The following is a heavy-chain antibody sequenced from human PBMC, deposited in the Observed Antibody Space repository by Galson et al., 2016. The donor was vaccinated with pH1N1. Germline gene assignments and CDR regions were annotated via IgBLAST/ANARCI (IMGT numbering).Heavy chain of an antibody. D-gene: IGHD5-12*01. CDR3: ARLSIRQTPRDY. CDR1: AYSVSASYA. Sequence: LSLTCTVSAYSVSASYAWGWIRQPPGKGLEWIGNIIDTGTTFYNPSLKSRVTISLDTSKSQFSLRLKSVTAADTAVYYCARLSIRQTPRDYWGQGILVTVSS. CDR2: IIDTGTT. J-gene: IGHJ4*02. V-gene: IGHV4-38-2*02.